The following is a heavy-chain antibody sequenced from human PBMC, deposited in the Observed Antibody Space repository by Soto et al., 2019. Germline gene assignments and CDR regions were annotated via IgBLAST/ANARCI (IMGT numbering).Heavy chain of an antibody. CDR3: ARAVYSGYDYYYYYGMDV. J-gene: IGHJ6*02. Sequence: TSETLSLTCTVSGGSISSGDYYWSWIRQPPGKGLEWIGYIYYSGSTYYNPSLKSRVTISVDTSKNQFSLKLSSVTAADTAVYYCARAVYSGYDYYYYYGMDVWGQGTTVTVSS. CDR2: IYYSGST. D-gene: IGHD5-12*01. CDR1: GGSISSGDYY. V-gene: IGHV4-30-4*01.